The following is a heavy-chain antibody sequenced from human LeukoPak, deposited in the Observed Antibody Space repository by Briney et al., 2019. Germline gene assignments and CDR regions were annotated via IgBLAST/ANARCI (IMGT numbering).Heavy chain of an antibody. V-gene: IGHV3-21*01. Sequence: GGSLRLSCAASGFTFSSYSMNWLRQAPGKGLEWVSSISSSSSYIYYADSVKGRFTISRDNAKNSLYLQMNSLRAEDTAVYYCARDPYYYDSSGYYPFAYWGQGTLVTVSS. CDR2: ISSSSSYI. CDR3: ARDPYYYDSSGYYPFAY. D-gene: IGHD3-22*01. CDR1: GFTFSSYS. J-gene: IGHJ4*02.